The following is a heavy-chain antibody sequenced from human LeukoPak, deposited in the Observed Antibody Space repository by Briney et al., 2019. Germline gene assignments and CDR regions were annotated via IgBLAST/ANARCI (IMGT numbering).Heavy chain of an antibody. CDR1: GSTLTQLS. CDR3: TTDSGTFYSLY. Sequence: ASGKLSCKVSGSTLTQLSIHWVRQTPEKGLEWMGGFDTEDGETIYAQKFQGRVIMTEGRSADTAYMELSSLRSDDTAVYYCTTDSGTFYSLYWGQGTLVTVSS. CDR2: FDTEDGET. J-gene: IGHJ4*02. D-gene: IGHD1-26*01. V-gene: IGHV1-24*01.